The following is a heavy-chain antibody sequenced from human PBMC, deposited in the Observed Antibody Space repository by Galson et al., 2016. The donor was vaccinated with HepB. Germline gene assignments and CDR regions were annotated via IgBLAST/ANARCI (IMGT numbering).Heavy chain of an antibody. Sequence: SETLSLTCTVSGGSVSSASYYWGWIRQPPGRALEWIGSVFYSGSTYYNPSLKNRLTISVDTSRDQFSLKLTSVTAADTAVYYCAGSRIRVWMGGSFDPWGQGTLVTVSS. CDR3: AGSRIRVWMGGSFDP. D-gene: IGHD3-16*01. CDR1: GGSVSSASYY. V-gene: IGHV4-39*01. J-gene: IGHJ5*02. CDR2: VFYSGST.